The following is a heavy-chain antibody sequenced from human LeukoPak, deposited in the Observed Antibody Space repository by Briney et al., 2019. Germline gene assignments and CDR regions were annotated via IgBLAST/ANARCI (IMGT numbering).Heavy chain of an antibody. CDR3: ARDSGSGNNDY. V-gene: IGHV1-3*01. CDR1: GYTFTSYA. Sequence: ASVTVSCKASGYTFTSYAIHWVRQAPGQRLEWMGWISAGNGNTIYSQNFQGRVTFISNTSATTAFMELSSLRSEDAAVYYCARDSGSGNNDYWGQGTLVTVSS. CDR2: ISAGNGNT. D-gene: IGHD1-26*01. J-gene: IGHJ4*02.